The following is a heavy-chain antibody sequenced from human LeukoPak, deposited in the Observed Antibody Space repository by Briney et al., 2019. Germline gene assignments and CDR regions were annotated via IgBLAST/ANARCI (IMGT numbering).Heavy chain of an antibody. D-gene: IGHD4-23*01. J-gene: IGHJ4*02. V-gene: IGHV3-66*01. CDR2: IYSGGST. CDR3: ARADYGGNFHFDY. CDR1: GFTVSSNY. Sequence: PGGSLRLSCAASGFTVSSNYMSWVRQAPGKGLEWVSVIYSGGSTYYADSVKGRFTISRDNSKNTLYPQMNSLRAEDTAVYYCARADYGGNFHFDYWGQGTLVTVSS.